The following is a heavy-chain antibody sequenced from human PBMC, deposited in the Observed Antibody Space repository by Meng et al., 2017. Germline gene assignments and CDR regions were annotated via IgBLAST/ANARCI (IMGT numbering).Heavy chain of an antibody. CDR1: GGSFSGYY. D-gene: IGHD5-18*01. V-gene: IGHV4-34*01. J-gene: IGHJ4*02. Sequence: QVQLQQWGAGLLKPSETLSLTGAVYGGSFSGYYWSWIRQPPGKGLEWIGEINHSGSTNYNPSLKSRVTISVDTSKNQFSLKLSSVTAADTAVYYCASSGYSYGYRFDYWGQGTLVTVSS. CDR2: INHSGST. CDR3: ASSGYSYGYRFDY.